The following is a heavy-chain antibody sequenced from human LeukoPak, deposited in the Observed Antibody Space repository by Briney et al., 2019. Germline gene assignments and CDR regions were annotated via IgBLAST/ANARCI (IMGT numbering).Heavy chain of an antibody. CDR2: ISAYNGNT. V-gene: IGHV1-18*01. CDR3: ARTPRFGELLKVYYYYMDV. D-gene: IGHD3-10*01. J-gene: IGHJ6*03. Sequence: GASVKVSCKASGYTFTSYDISWVRQAPGQGLEWMGWISAYNGNTNYAQKVQGRVTMTTDTSTSTAYMELRSLRSDDTAVYYCARTPRFGELLKVYYYYMDVWGKGTTVTISS. CDR1: GYTFTSYD.